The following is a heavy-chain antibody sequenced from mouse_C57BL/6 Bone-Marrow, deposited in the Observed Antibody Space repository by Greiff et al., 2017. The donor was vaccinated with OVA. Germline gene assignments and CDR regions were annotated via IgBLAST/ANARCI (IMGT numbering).Heavy chain of an antibody. Sequence: VQLQQPGAELVKPGASVKMSCKAPGYTFTSYWITWVKQRPGQGLEWIGDIYPGSGSTNYNEKFKSKATLTVDTSSSTAYMQLSSLTSEDSAVYYCARKTTVVGYFDYWGQGTTLTVSS. J-gene: IGHJ2*01. V-gene: IGHV1-55*01. CDR2: IYPGSGST. D-gene: IGHD1-1*01. CDR3: ARKTTVVGYFDY. CDR1: GYTFTSYW.